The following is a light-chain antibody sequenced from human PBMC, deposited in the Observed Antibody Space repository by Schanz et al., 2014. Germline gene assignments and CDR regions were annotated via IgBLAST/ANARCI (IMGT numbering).Light chain of an antibody. V-gene: IGLV2-11*01. Sequence: QSALTQPRSVSGSPGQSVTISCTGVSSDAGGFTYVSWYQQLPGKAPKLMIYDVSKRPSGVPARFSGSMSGNTASLTISVLQAEDEADYHCCSHVDSYTWVFGGGTKLTVL. J-gene: IGLJ3*02. CDR2: DVS. CDR3: CSHVDSYTWV. CDR1: SSDAGGFTY.